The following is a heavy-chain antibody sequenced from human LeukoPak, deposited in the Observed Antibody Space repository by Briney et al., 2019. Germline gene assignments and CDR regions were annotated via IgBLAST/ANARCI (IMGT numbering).Heavy chain of an antibody. CDR1: GFTFTAHG. D-gene: IGHD6-13*01. CDR3: GRVRGASSSSWYFDY. V-gene: IGHV3-30*02. Sequence: GGSLRLSCAASGFTFTAHGMDWVRQAPGKGLEWVATIRYDGSYQYYAESVKGRSTISRDNSKNTLYLQMNSLRAEDTAVYYCGRVRGASSSSWYFDYWGQGTLVTVSS. J-gene: IGHJ4*02. CDR2: IRYDGSYQ.